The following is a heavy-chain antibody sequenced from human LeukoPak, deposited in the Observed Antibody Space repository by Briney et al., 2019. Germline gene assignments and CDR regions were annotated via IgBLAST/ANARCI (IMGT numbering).Heavy chain of an antibody. CDR2: VHLSGAS. V-gene: IGHV4-4*02. J-gene: IGHJ4*02. CDR1: GGSILSTNW. CDR3: ARESGAFSPFGF. Sequence: SGTLSLTCAVSGGSILSTNWWSWVRQPPGRVVEWSEDVHLSGASNYNPSLKSRVNMSIDKSKHQLSLELTSVTAADTAIYYCARESGAFSPFGFWGQGTLVTVSS. D-gene: IGHD1-26*01.